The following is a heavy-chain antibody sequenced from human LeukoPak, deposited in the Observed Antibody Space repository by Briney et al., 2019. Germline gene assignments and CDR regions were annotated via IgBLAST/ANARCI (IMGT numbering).Heavy chain of an antibody. D-gene: IGHD3-10*01. J-gene: IGHJ3*02. Sequence: ASVRVSCKTSGYTFTDYYIHWVRQAPGQGLEWMGWINPNSGGTYYAQKFQGRVTVTRDTSISTAYMELRSLRSDGTAVYYCARVTRLWFGDLLQPDGFDIWGQGTMVTVSS. CDR1: GYTFTDYY. CDR3: ARVTRLWFGDLLQPDGFDI. V-gene: IGHV1-2*02. CDR2: INPNSGGT.